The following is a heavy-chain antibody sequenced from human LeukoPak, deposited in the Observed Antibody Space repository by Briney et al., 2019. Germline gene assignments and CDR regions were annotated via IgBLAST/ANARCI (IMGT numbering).Heavy chain of an antibody. D-gene: IGHD5-24*01. CDR1: GFTFSSSA. Sequence: GGSLRLSCAASGFTFSSSAMSWVRQAPGKGLEWVSSISGSGSGGSTYYADSVKGRFTISRDNSKNTLYLQMDSLRAEDTAVYYCARAARRDGYNYVGNFDYWGQGTLVTVSS. J-gene: IGHJ4*02. V-gene: IGHV3-23*01. CDR2: ISGSGSGGST. CDR3: ARAARRDGYNYVGNFDY.